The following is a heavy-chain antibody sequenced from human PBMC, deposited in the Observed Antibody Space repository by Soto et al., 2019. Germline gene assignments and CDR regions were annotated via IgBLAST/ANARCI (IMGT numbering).Heavy chain of an antibody. CDR3: ARSADYEMIRSVGFDY. D-gene: IGHD3-22*01. V-gene: IGHV1-69*13. CDR2: IIPIFGTT. Sequence: ASVKVSCKASGGTFSSYAISWVRQAPGQGLEWMGGIIPIFGTTNYAQKFQGRVTITADESTSTAYMELSSLRSEDTAVYYCARSADYEMIRSVGFDYWGQGTLVTVSS. CDR1: GGTFSSYA. J-gene: IGHJ4*02.